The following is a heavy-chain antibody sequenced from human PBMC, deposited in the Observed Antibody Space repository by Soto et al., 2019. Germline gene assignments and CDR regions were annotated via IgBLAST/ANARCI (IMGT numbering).Heavy chain of an antibody. J-gene: IGHJ4*02. D-gene: IGHD3-10*01. Sequence: PGGSLRLSCAASGFTFSDYYMSWIRQAPGKGLEWGSYISSSSNTIYYADYVKGRYTISRDNAKNSLNLQINSLRAEDTAVYYCARDRVVRGVELDYWGQGT. CDR3: ARDRVVRGVELDY. V-gene: IGHV3-11*01. CDR2: ISSSSNTI. CDR1: GFTFSDYY.